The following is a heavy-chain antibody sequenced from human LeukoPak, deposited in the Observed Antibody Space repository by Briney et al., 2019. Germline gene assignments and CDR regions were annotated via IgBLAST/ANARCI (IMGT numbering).Heavy chain of an antibody. Sequence: ETLSLTCTVSGGSISGYYWSWVRQAPGKGLEWVANINQDGSVRYYVDSVKGRFTISRDNAKNSLYLQMNSLRVDDTAVYYCASGNNDWSLGGQGTLVTVSS. J-gene: IGHJ4*02. D-gene: IGHD3-9*01. CDR1: GGSISGYY. CDR3: ASGNNDWSL. CDR2: INQDGSVR. V-gene: IGHV3-7*03.